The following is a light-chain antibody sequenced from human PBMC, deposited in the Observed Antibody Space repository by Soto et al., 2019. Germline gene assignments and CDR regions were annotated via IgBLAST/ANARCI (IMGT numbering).Light chain of an antibody. CDR3: QHLDSYST. Sequence: DIQMTQSPSSLSASVGDRVTITCRASQSINTYLNWYQQKPGKAPKLLIYAASTLQSGVPSRFSGSGSGTEFTLTISSLQPEDFATYYCQHLDSYSTFGQGTRLEIK. J-gene: IGKJ5*01. V-gene: IGKV1-9*01. CDR2: AAS. CDR1: QSINTY.